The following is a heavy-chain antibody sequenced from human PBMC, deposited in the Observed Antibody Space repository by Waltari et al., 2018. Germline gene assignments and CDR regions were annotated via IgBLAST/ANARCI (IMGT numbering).Heavy chain of an antibody. Sequence: QVQLQQWGAGQLKPSETMSLTCGVFGGSFSGFGRGWIRHSPGRGLEWIGEITHSGKTQINPSLKSRLSISVDTSKNHFSLNLTSVTVADTGVYYCARGDFFDVWGRGTLVTVSS. CDR3: ARGDFFDV. CDR2: ITHSGKT. CDR1: GGSFSGFG. J-gene: IGHJ2*01. V-gene: IGHV4-34*01. D-gene: IGHD2-21*02.